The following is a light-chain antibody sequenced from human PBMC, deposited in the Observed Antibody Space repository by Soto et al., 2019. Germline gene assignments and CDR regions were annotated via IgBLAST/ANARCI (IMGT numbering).Light chain of an antibody. Sequence: AIQMTQSPSSLSASVGDRVTITCRASQGIRNDLGWYQQKPGNAPKLLIYGAFNLQTGVPSRFSGSGFGTDFTLAISSLQPEDSATYYCLQDINYPWTFGQGTKVDI. CDR3: LQDINYPWT. CDR1: QGIRND. J-gene: IGKJ1*01. CDR2: GAF. V-gene: IGKV1-6*01.